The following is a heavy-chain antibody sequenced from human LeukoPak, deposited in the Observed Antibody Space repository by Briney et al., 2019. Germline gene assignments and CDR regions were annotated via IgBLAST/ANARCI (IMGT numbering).Heavy chain of an antibody. V-gene: IGHV1-8*01. CDR3: ASDYYGSGSHHFDY. Sequence: GASVKVSCKASGYTFTSYDINWVRQATGQGLEWMGWMNPNSGNTGYAQKFQGRVTMTRNSSITTAYMELSSLRSDDTAVYYCASDYYGSGSHHFDYWGQGTLVTVSS. D-gene: IGHD3-10*01. CDR2: MNPNSGNT. CDR1: GYTFTSYD. J-gene: IGHJ4*02.